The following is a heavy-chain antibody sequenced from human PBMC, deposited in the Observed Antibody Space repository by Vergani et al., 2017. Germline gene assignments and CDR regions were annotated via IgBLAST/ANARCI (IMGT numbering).Heavy chain of an antibody. Sequence: EVQLVESGGGLVKPGGSLRLSCAASGFTFSSYSMNWVRQAPGKGLEWVSSISSSSSYIYYADSVKGRFTISRDNAKNSLYLQMNSLRAEDTAVYYCARDRIEDSSSWSFYYYYYGMDVWGQGTTVTVS. D-gene: IGHD6-13*01. J-gene: IGHJ6*02. V-gene: IGHV3-21*01. CDR1: GFTFSSYS. CDR2: ISSSSSYI. CDR3: ARDRIEDSSSWSFYYYYYGMDV.